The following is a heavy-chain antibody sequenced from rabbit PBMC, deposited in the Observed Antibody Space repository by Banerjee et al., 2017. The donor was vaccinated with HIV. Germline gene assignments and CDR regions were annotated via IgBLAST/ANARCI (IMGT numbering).Heavy chain of an antibody. Sequence: LTCTASGFTLSSYYMCWVRQAPGKGLEWIACIYAGSGGSTYYASWAKGRFTISKTSSTVDLKMTSLTAADTATYFCARRYNTYYHYDRFDPWGPGTLVTVS. D-gene: IGHD1-1*01. CDR2: IYAGSGGST. V-gene: IGHV1S40*01. J-gene: IGHJ2*01. CDR3: ARRYNTYYHYDRFDP. CDR1: GFTLSSYY.